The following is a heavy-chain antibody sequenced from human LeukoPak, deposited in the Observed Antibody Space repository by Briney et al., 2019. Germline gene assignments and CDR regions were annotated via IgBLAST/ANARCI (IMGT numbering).Heavy chain of an antibody. J-gene: IGHJ6*02. CDR2: IYPGDSDT. Sequence: GESLQISCQGSGSTFTSYWIGWARQVPGKGLEWMGIIYPGDSDTRYSPSFQGQVTISADKSISTAYLQWSSLKASDTAMYYCARHYELTRIGAYDSSGSLWLDVWGQGTTVSVSS. D-gene: IGHD3-22*01. CDR3: ARHYELTRIGAYDSSGSLWLDV. V-gene: IGHV5-51*01. CDR1: GSTFTSYW.